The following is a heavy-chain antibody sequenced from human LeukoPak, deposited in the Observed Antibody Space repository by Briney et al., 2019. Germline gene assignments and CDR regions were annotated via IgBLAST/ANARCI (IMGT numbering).Heavy chain of an antibody. CDR1: GGSLSSSSYY. CDR2: IYYSGST. CDR3: ARRTGTSTSLYYFDY. D-gene: IGHD2-2*01. Sequence: SETLSLTCTVSGGSLSSSSYYWGWIRQPPGKGLEWIGSIYYSGSTYYNPSLKSRLTISVDTSKNQFSLKLSSVTAADTAVYYCARRTGTSTSLYYFDYWGQGTLVTVSS. J-gene: IGHJ4*02. V-gene: IGHV4-39*01.